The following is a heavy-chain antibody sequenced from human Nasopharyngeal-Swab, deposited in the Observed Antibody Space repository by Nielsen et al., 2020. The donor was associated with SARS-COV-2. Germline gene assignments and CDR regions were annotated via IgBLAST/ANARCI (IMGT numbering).Heavy chain of an antibody. V-gene: IGHV1-3*01. CDR1: GYTLSTYA. J-gene: IGHJ4*02. CDR2: INAGKGNT. CDR3: ARVPAVAASRIDY. Sequence: ASVKVSCNASGYTLSTYAMYWVRQAPAQRPEFMGWINAGKGNTIYSQKFQGRVRISRDTSANTVYMELNRMRSEDTAVSYCARVPAVAASRIDYWGQGTLVTVSS. D-gene: IGHD6-19*01.